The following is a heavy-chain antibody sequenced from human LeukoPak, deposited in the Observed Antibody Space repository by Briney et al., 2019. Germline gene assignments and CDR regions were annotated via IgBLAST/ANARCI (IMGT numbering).Heavy chain of an antibody. V-gene: IGHV3-48*02. Sequence: GGSLRLSCAASEFTFSSYSMDWVRQAPGKGLEWVSYISSSSTIFYADSVKGRFTISRDNAKNSLYLQMHSLRDEDTAVYYCARAWYSWGYYFDYWGQGTLVTVSS. CDR3: ARAWYSWGYYFDY. CDR2: ISSSSTI. J-gene: IGHJ4*02. D-gene: IGHD1-26*01. CDR1: EFTFSSYS.